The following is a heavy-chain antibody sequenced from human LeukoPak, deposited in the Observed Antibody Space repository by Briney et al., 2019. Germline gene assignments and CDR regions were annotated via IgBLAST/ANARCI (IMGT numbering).Heavy chain of an antibody. Sequence: HPGGSLRLSCAASGFTLSSYAMTWVRQAPGRGLEWVSSVDGGGDGTYYADSVKGRFTISRDNSNNTLYLQMNSLRAEDTAVYYCAKLTTSWGQGTLVTVSS. J-gene: IGHJ4*02. CDR1: GFTLSSYA. V-gene: IGHV3-23*01. CDR2: VDGGGDGT. D-gene: IGHD4-11*01. CDR3: AKLTTS.